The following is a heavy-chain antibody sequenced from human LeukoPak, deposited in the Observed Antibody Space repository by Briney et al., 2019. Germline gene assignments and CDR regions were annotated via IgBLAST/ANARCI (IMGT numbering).Heavy chain of an antibody. CDR2: IIPIFGTA. J-gene: IGHJ4*02. Sequence: SVKVSCKASGGTFSSYAISWVRQAPGQGLEWMGGIIPIFGTANYAQKFQGRVTITADESTSTAYMELSSLRSEDTAVYYCAREFYSSGWETYYFDYWGQGTLVTVSS. V-gene: IGHV1-69*01. CDR1: GGTFSSYA. D-gene: IGHD6-19*01. CDR3: AREFYSSGWETYYFDY.